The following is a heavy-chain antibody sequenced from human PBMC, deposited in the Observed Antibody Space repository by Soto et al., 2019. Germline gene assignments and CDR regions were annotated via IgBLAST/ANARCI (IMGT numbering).Heavy chain of an antibody. CDR1: GYTFTSYA. D-gene: IGHD4-17*01. Sequence: GASVKVSCKASGYTFTSYAMHWVRQAPGQRLEWMGWINAGNGNTKYSQKFQGRVTITRDTSASTAYMELSSLRSEDTAVYYCARGRTYGGNRWFDPWGQGTLVTVSS. CDR2: INAGNGNT. J-gene: IGHJ5*02. CDR3: ARGRTYGGNRWFDP. V-gene: IGHV1-3*01.